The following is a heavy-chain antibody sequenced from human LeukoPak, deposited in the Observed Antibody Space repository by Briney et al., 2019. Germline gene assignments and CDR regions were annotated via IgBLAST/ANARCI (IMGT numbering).Heavy chain of an antibody. Sequence: GRSLRLSRAASGFTFSSYAMQWVRQAPGKGLEWVAVISYDGSNKYYADSVKGRFTISRDNSKNTLYLQMNSLRAQDTAVYYCARADVVVVADSFDYWGQGTLVTVSS. CDR3: ARADVVVVADSFDY. CDR2: ISYDGSNK. D-gene: IGHD2-15*01. V-gene: IGHV3-30*04. J-gene: IGHJ4*02. CDR1: GFTFSSYA.